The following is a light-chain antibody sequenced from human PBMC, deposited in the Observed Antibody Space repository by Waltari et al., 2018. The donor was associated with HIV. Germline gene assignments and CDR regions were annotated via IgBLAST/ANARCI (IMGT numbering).Light chain of an antibody. CDR3: ATWSAVLRAWV. CDR2: DIS. Sequence: QSVLTQPPSTSAAPGQRVTIYCSGDTSSSPFPSFYWYQQLPGAAPKLLIYDISHRPSGVPDRFSGSKSGASASLAITSLRSEDEGLYYCATWSAVLRAWVFGGGTKLTVL. V-gene: IGLV1-47*01. J-gene: IGLJ3*02. CDR1: TSSSPFPS.